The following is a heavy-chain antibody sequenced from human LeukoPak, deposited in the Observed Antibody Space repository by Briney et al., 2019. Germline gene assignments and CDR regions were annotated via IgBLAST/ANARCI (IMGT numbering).Heavy chain of an antibody. D-gene: IGHD2-2*01. CDR2: IIPILGIA. V-gene: IGHV1-69*02. CDR3: ATEAAIDYYYYGMDV. Sequence: IIPILGIANYAQKFQGRVTITADKSTSTAYMELSSLRSEDTAVYYCATEAAIDYYYYGMDVWGQGTTVTVSS. J-gene: IGHJ6*02.